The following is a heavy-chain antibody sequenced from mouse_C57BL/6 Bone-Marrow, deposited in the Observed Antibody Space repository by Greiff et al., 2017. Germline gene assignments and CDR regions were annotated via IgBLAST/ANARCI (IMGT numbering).Heavy chain of an antibody. CDR1: GYTFTSYW. CDR3: ARSGRGGNYPFAY. CDR2: IDPNSGGT. J-gene: IGHJ3*01. Sequence: QVQLQQPWAELVKPGASVKLSCKASGYTFTSYWMHWVKQRPGRGLEWIGRIDPNSGGTKYNEKFKSKATLTVDKPSRTAYMQLRSLPSEDSAVYYGARSGRGGNYPFAYWGQGTLVTVSA. D-gene: IGHD2-1*01. V-gene: IGHV1-72*01.